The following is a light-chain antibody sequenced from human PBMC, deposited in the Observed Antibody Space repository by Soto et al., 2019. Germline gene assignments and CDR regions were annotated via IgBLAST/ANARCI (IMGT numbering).Light chain of an antibody. CDR2: DVS. CDR3: RSYTSSSTPYV. Sequence: QSALTQPASVSGSPGQSITISCTGTSSDVGGYNYVSWYQQHPGKAPKLMIYDVSNRPSGVSNRFSGSKSGNTASLTISGLQAEDEADYYCRSYTSSSTPYVFGTGTKLTVL. V-gene: IGLV2-14*01. J-gene: IGLJ1*01. CDR1: SSDVGGYNY.